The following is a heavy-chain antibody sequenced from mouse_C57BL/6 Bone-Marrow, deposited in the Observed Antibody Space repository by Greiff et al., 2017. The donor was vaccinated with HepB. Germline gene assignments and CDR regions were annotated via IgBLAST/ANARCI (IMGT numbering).Heavy chain of an antibody. CDR2: IYPGDGDT. J-gene: IGHJ1*03. D-gene: IGHD2-10*02. CDR1: GYAFSSYW. V-gene: IGHV1-80*01. CDR3: AREGGYGNSWYVDV. Sequence: VQLQQSGAELVKPGASVKISCKASGYAFSSYWMNWVKQRPGKGLEWIGQIYPGDGDTNYNGKFKGKATLTADKSSSTAYMQLSSLTSEDSAVYFCAREGGYGNSWYVDVWGTGTTVTVSS.